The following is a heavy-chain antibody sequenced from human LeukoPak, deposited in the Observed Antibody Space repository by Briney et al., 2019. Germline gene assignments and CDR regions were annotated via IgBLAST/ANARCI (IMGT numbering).Heavy chain of an antibody. CDR3: ARHCDFWSGYYPFDY. Sequence: PSETLSLTCAVSGYSISSGYYWGWIRQPPGKGLEWIGSIYHSGSTYYNPSLKSRVTISVDTSKNQFSLKLSSVTAADTAVYYCARHCDFWSGYYPFDYWGQGTLVTVSS. D-gene: IGHD3-3*01. V-gene: IGHV4-38-2*01. CDR2: IYHSGST. J-gene: IGHJ4*02. CDR1: GYSISSGYY.